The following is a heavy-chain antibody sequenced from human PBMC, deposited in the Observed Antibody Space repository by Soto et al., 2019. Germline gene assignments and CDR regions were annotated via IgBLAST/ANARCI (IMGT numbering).Heavy chain of an antibody. CDR2: IYHSGST. V-gene: IGHV4-4*02. CDR3: ARVWTTVTNWFDP. Sequence: QVQLQESGPGLVKPSGTLSLTCAVSGGSISSSNWWSWVRQPPGKGLEGIGEIYHSGSTNYNPSLKRRVTISVDKSKNQFSLKLSSVTAADTAVYYCARVWTTVTNWFDPWGQGTLVTVSS. D-gene: IGHD4-17*01. J-gene: IGHJ5*02. CDR1: GGSISSSNW.